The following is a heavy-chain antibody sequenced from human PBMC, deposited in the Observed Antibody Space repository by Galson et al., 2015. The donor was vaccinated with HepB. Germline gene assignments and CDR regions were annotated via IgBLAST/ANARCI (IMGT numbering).Heavy chain of an antibody. CDR2: ISYDGSNK. V-gene: IGHV3-30-3*01. J-gene: IGHJ6*02. D-gene: IGHD4-11*01. CDR3: ASQFMTTVTTAIPYYYYGMDV. CDR1: GFTFSSYA. Sequence: SLRLSCAASGFTFSSYAMHWVRQAPGKGLEWVAVISYDGSNKYYADSVKGRFTISRDNSKNTLYLQMNSLRAEDTAVYYCASQFMTTVTTAIPYYYYGMDVWGQGTTVTVSS.